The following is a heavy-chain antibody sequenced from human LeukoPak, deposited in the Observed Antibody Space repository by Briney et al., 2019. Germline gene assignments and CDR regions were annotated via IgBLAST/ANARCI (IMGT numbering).Heavy chain of an antibody. CDR3: ARDPGGYDCVDAFDI. D-gene: IGHD5-12*01. V-gene: IGHV3-21*01. Sequence: GGSLRLSCAASGFTFSSYSMNWVRQAPGKGLEWVSSISSSSSYIYYADSVKGRFTISRDNAKNSLYLQMNSLRAEDTAVYYCARDPGGYDCVDAFDIWGQGTMVTVSS. CDR1: GFTFSSYS. J-gene: IGHJ3*02. CDR2: ISSSSSYI.